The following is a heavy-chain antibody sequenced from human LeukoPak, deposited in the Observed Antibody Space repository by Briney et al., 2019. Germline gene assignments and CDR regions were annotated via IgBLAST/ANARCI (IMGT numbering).Heavy chain of an antibody. Sequence: GGSLRLSCVVSQFTFRDYWMTWVRQAPGKGLEWVSSISSSSSYIYYADSVKGRFTISRDNAKNSLYLQMNSLRAEDTAVYYCARDRDTIFGVVTPYDYWGQGTLVTVSS. J-gene: IGHJ4*02. CDR1: QFTFRDYW. D-gene: IGHD3-3*01. CDR2: ISSSSSYI. V-gene: IGHV3-21*01. CDR3: ARDRDTIFGVVTPYDY.